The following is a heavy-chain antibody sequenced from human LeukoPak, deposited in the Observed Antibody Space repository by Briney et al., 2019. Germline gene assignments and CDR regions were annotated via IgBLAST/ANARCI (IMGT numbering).Heavy chain of an antibody. Sequence: PGGSLRLSCAASGSTVSSNYMSWVRQAPGKGLEWVSVIYSGGSTYYADSVKGRFTISRDNSKNTLYLQMNSLRAEDTAVYYCARVLGETMIVALTPYYYYMDVWGKGTTVTVSS. CDR2: IYSGGST. CDR3: ARVLGETMIVALTPYYYYMDV. D-gene: IGHD3-22*01. J-gene: IGHJ6*03. CDR1: GSTVSSNY. V-gene: IGHV3-53*01.